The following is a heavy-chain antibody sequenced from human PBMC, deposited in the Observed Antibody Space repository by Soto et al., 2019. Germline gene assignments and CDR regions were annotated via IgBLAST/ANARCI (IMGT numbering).Heavy chain of an antibody. D-gene: IGHD2-8*01. V-gene: IGHV4-31*03. J-gene: IGHJ4*02. CDR2: IDTNGVT. Sequence: QVQLQESGSGLLKPSQTLSLDCSVSGDSLRRGFHHWSWIRQTPGKGLQLIGYIDTNGVTHYDPSLRNRLDMSIVTTASRFSLTVTSVTAADTAVYYCARGTVFYCPNDKCGFFFDHWGQGALVTVTS. CDR1: GDSLRRGFHH. CDR3: ARGTVFYCPNDKCGFFFDH.